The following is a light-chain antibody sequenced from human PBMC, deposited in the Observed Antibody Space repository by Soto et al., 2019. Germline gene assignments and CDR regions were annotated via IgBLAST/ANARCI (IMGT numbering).Light chain of an antibody. J-gene: IGKJ2*01. CDR2: DAS. V-gene: IGKV3-20*01. CDR1: QSVSSSY. CDR3: QQYGSSLYT. Sequence: EIVLTQSPGTLSLSPGERATLSCRASQSVSSSYLAWYQQKPGQAPRLLIYDASSRATGIPERFSGSGSGTDFTLTISRLEPEDFAVYYCQQYGSSLYTFGQGTKLEIK.